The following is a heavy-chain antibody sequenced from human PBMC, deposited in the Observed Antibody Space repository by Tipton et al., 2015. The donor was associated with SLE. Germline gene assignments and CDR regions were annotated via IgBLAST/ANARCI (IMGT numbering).Heavy chain of an antibody. CDR3: ARRLHWYFDL. CDR1: GGSISDSY. J-gene: IGHJ2*01. D-gene: IGHD3-16*01. Sequence: TLSLTCTVSGGSISDSYWSWIRQPPGEGMEWIGDIYYSGSTNYNPSLKSRVTISVDTSKNQFSLKLSSVTAADTAMYYCARRLHWYFDLWGRGTLVTVSS. CDR2: IYYSGST. V-gene: IGHV4-59*08.